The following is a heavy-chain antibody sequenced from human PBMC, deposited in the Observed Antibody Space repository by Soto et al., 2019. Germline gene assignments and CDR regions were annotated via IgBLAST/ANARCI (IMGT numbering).Heavy chain of an antibody. CDR1: GYSFTGYS. D-gene: IGHD2-8*01. V-gene: IGHV1-2*02. CDR2: INGNSGGT. J-gene: IGHJ4*02. Sequence: ASVRVSCKASGYSFTGYSMHWVRQAPGQGLEWMGWINGNSGGTKYAQKFQGRVTMTRDTSIITAYMELSRLTSDDTAVYYCAREYCTDSGCSPFFDYWGQVTLVTVSS. CDR3: AREYCTDSGCSPFFDY.